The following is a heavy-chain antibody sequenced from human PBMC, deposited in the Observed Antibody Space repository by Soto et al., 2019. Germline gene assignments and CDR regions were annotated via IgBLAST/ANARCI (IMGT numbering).Heavy chain of an antibody. V-gene: IGHV3-23*01. J-gene: IGHJ3*02. Sequence: EVQVLESWGGLVQPGGSLRLSCAASGFTFSSYAMSWVRQAPGKGLEWVSVISDSGGSIDYADSVKGRFTISRDNSKNTLDLQMNSLRAEDTAIYYCAKGTTGSRYSAVNIWGQGTMVTVSS. CDR1: GFTFSSYA. CDR3: AKGTTGSRYSAVNI. CDR2: ISDSGGSI. D-gene: IGHD2-15*01.